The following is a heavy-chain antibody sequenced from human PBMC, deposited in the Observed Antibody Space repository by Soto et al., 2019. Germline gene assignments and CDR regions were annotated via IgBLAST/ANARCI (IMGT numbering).Heavy chain of an antibody. CDR3: ARDFVLPTIALAGTRLV. Sequence: GGSLRLSCAASGFTFSSYAMHWVRQAPGKGLEWVAVISYDGSNKYYADSVKGRFTISRDNSKNTLYLQMNSLRAEDTAVYYCARDFVLPTIALAGTRLVWGQGTLVTVSS. CDR2: ISYDGSNK. D-gene: IGHD6-19*01. J-gene: IGHJ4*02. V-gene: IGHV3-30*14. CDR1: GFTFSSYA.